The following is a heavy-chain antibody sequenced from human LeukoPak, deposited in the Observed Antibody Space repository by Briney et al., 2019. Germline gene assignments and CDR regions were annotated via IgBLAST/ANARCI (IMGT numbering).Heavy chain of an antibody. CDR1: GGTFSSYA. V-gene: IGHV1-69*04. J-gene: IGHJ2*01. CDR2: IIPILGIA. D-gene: IGHD2-15*01. Sequence: SVKVSCKASGGTFSSYAISWVRQAPGQGLEWMGRIIPILGIANYAQKFQGRVTITADKSTSTAYMELSSLRSEDTAVYYCARELPPQDIVVVVAAASYWYFDLWGRGTLVTVSS. CDR3: ARELPPQDIVVVVAAASYWYFDL.